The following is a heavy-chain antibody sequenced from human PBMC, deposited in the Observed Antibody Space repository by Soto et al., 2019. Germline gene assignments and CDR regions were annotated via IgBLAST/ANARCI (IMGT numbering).Heavy chain of an antibody. Sequence: SETLSLTCTVSGGSISDYYWSWIRQPPGKRLQWIGYIYYSGSTNYNPSLKSRVTISVDTSKNQFSLKLSSVTAADTAVYYCARERNYYGSGRNWFDPWGQGTLVTVSS. D-gene: IGHD3-10*01. V-gene: IGHV4-59*01. CDR1: GGSISDYY. CDR2: IYYSGST. J-gene: IGHJ5*02. CDR3: ARERNYYGSGRNWFDP.